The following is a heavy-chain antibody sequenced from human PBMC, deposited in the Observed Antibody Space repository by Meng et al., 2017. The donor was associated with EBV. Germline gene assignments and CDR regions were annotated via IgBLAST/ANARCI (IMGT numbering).Heavy chain of an antibody. J-gene: IGHJ5*02. D-gene: IGHD1-26*01. CDR3: ARGGGNRGGIVGATYRLNWFDP. CDR2: INHSGST. Sequence: QLQLQESGPGLVKPSETLSPTCTVSGGSISSSSYYWSWIRQPPGKGLEWIGVINHSGSTNYNPSLKSRVTISVDTSKNQFSLKLSSVTAADTAVYYCARGGGNRGGIVGATYRLNWFDPWGQGTLGTVSS. CDR1: GGSISSSSYY. V-gene: IGHV4-39*07.